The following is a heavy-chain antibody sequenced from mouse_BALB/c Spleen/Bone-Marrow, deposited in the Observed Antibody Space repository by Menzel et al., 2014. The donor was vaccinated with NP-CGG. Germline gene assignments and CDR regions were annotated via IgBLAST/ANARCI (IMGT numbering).Heavy chain of an antibody. CDR2: IFPGIGTT. CDR1: GYTFTNYW. Sequence: VQLVESGAELVKPGASVKLSCKTSGYTFTNYWIQWVKRRPGQGLGWIGEIFPGIGTTYYNEKFKGKATLTIDTSSSTAYMQLSSLTSEDSAVYFCARGGNYGYWGQGTTLTVSS. D-gene: IGHD2-1*01. V-gene: IGHV1S132*01. CDR3: ARGGNYGY. J-gene: IGHJ2*01.